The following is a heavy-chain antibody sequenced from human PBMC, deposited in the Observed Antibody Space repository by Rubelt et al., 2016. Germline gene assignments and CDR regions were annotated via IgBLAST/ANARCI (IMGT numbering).Heavy chain of an antibody. CDR1: GYTFTSYD. CDR3: ARGGAAAADDNDAFDI. D-gene: IGHD6-13*01. Sequence: QVQLVQSGAEVKKPGASVKVSCKASGYTFTSYDINWVRQATGQGLEWMGWMNPNSGNTGYAQKFQGRVTMTRNTSISTAYMELSSLRSEDTAVYYCARGGAAAADDNDAFDIWGQGTMVTVSS. V-gene: IGHV1-8*01. CDR2: MNPNSGNT. J-gene: IGHJ3*02.